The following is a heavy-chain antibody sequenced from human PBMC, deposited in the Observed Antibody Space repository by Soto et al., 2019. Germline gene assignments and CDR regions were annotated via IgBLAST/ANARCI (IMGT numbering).Heavy chain of an antibody. V-gene: IGHV3-48*01. J-gene: IGHJ3*02. CDR1: GFTFSSYS. CDR2: IGGISNFI. CDR3: ARDHMYAFDI. Sequence: EVQLVESGGGLVQPGGSLRLSCAASGFTFSSYSMNWVRQAPGKGLEWVSYIGGISNFIYNADSVKGRFTISRDNAKNSLYLQMNSLRAEDTAVYYCARDHMYAFDIWGQGTMVTVSS.